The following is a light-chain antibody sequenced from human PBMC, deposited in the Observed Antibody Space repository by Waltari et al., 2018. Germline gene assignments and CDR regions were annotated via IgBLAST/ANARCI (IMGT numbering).Light chain of an antibody. CDR2: WAS. J-gene: IGKJ4*01. V-gene: IGKV4-1*01. Sequence: DIVMTQSPDSLTVSLGERATIHCRSNQNIFHSPKNKALLAWYQHKPGQPPRLLISWASVREPGVPDRFTGSGSGTDFTLNIASLQAEDVAIYYCQQYSSAVSFGGGTKV. CDR3: QQYSSAVS. CDR1: QNIFHSPKNKAL.